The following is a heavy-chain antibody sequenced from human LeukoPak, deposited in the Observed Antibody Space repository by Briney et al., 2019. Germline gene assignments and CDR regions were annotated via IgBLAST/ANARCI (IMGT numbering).Heavy chain of an antibody. CDR1: GFTVSSNY. V-gene: IGHV3-53*01. CDR3: ARGEHYYGSGSYYSEGDY. J-gene: IGHJ4*02. CDR2: IYSGGST. Sequence: PGGSLRLSCAASGFTVSSNYMSWVRQAPGKGLEWVSVIYSGGSTYYADSVKGRFTISRDNSKNTLYLQMNSLRAEDTAVYYCARGEHYYGSGSYYSEGDYWGQGTLVTVSS. D-gene: IGHD3-10*01.